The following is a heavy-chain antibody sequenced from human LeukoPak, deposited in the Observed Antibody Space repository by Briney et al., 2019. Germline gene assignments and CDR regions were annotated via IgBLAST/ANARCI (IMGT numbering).Heavy chain of an antibody. V-gene: IGHV3-15*01. J-gene: IGHJ4*02. CDR2: IKSKTDGGTR. CDR3: TKEGYYYDSSGYSYPFEY. D-gene: IGHD3-22*01. CDR1: GFTFSKAW. Sequence: GGALRLSCVASGFTFSKAWMSWVRQAPGKGLEWVGRIKSKTDGGTRDYAAPVKGRVTISRDDSKNTMYLQMNSLKTEDTAVYYCTKEGYYYDSSGYSYPFEYWGQGTLVTVSS.